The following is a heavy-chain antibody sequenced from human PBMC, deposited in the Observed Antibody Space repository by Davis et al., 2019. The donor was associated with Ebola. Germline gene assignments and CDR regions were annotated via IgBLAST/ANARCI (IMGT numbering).Heavy chain of an antibody. D-gene: IGHD4-11*01. CDR3: ASGLQAFDY. Sequence: PGGSLRLSCTVSGGSVSSGSYYWSWIRQPPGKGLEWIGYIYYSGSTYYNPSLKSRVTISVDTSKNQFSLKLSSVTAADTAVYYCASGLQAFDYWGQGTLVTVSS. V-gene: IGHV4-61*01. J-gene: IGHJ4*02. CDR2: IYYSGST. CDR1: GGSVSSGSYY.